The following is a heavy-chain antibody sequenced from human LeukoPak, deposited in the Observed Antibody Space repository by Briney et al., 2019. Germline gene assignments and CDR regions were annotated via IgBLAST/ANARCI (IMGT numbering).Heavy chain of an antibody. CDR3: ATVARGGYYYYFYMDV. CDR1: GFTFSDYG. V-gene: IGHV3-20*04. J-gene: IGHJ6*03. Sequence: GGSLRLSCEASGFTFSDYGMSWVRQSPGKGLEWVSGTNWNGGATDYADSVKGRFTISRDNTKNSLYLQMNSLRAEDTALYFCATVARGGYYYYFYMDVWGKGATVTVSS. D-gene: IGHD3-16*01. CDR2: TNWNGGAT.